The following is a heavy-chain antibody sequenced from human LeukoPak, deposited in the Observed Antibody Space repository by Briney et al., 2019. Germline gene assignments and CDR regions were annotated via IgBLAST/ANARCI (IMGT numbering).Heavy chain of an antibody. V-gene: IGHV1-18*01. CDR1: GYTFTSYG. CDR2: ISAYNGNT. CDR3: ARGVGFGELSGLDY. Sequence: AASVKVSCKASGYTFTSYGISWVRQAPGQGLEWMGWISAYNGNTNYAQKLQGRVTMTTDTSTSTAYMEPRSLRSDDTAVYYCARGVGFGELSGLDYWGQGTLVTVSS. J-gene: IGHJ4*02. D-gene: IGHD3-10*01.